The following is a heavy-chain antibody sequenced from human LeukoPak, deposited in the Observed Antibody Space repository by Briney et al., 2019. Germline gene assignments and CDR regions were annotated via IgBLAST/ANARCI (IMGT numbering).Heavy chain of an antibody. J-gene: IGHJ4*02. Sequence: GGSLRLSRAASGFTFSSFAMNWVRQAPGKGLEWVSTISGSGGSTYYADSVKGRFTISRDNSKNTLYLQMNSLRAEDTAVYFCAKEGIAATGTYWGQGTMVTVSS. D-gene: IGHD6-13*01. CDR2: ISGSGGST. CDR3: AKEGIAATGTY. CDR1: GFTFSSFA. V-gene: IGHV3-23*01.